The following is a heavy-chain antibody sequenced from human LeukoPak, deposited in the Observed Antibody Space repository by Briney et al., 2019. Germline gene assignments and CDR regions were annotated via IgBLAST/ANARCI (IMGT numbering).Heavy chain of an antibody. CDR1: GYTFTSYG. D-gene: IGHD5-24*01. V-gene: IGHV1-18*01. CDR3: ARTLGDGYTSFFDS. J-gene: IGHJ4*02. Sequence: ASVKVSCKASGYTFTSYGISWVRQAPGQGLEWMGWISAYNGNTNYAQKLQGTVTMTTDTSTSTAYMELRSLRSDDTAVYYCARTLGDGYTSFFDSWGQGTLVTVSS. CDR2: ISAYNGNT.